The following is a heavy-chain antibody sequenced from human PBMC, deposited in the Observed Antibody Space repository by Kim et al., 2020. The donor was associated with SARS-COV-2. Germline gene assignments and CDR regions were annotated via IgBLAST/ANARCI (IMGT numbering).Heavy chain of an antibody. D-gene: IGHD3-3*01. J-gene: IGHJ4*02. CDR1: GGTFSSYA. CDR2: IIPIFGTA. CDR3: ARGPSTYYDFWSGYYDEYYFDY. Sequence: SVKVSCKASGGTFSSYAISWVRQAPGQGLEWMGGIIPIFGTANYAQKFQGRVTITADESTSTAYMELSSLGSEDMAVYYCARGPSTYYDFWSGYYDEYYFDYWGQGTLVTVSS. V-gene: IGHV1-69*13.